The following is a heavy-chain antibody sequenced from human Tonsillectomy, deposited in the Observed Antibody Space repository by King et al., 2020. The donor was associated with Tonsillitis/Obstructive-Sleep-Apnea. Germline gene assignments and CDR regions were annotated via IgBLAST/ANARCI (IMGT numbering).Heavy chain of an antibody. V-gene: IGHV3-21*01. D-gene: IGHD1-26*01. Sequence: VQLVESGGGLVKPGGSLRLSCAASGFTFSSYSMNWVRQAPGKGLGWVSSISSSSSYIYYADSVKGRFTISRDNAKNSLYLQMNSLRDEDTAVYYCAGKWELLHHFDYWGQGTLVTVSS. J-gene: IGHJ4*02. CDR3: AGKWELLHHFDY. CDR1: GFTFSSYS. CDR2: ISSSSSYI.